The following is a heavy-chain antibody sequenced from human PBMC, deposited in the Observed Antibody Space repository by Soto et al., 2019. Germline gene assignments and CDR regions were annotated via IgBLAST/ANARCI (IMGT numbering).Heavy chain of an antibody. CDR1: GGSLSDYY. Sequence: SETLSLTCAVYGGSLSDYYWGWIRQPPGKGLECIGEISQSGSTNYNSSLKSRVTISVDTSKDQFSLKLNSVTAADTAVYYCARGLRASFGVRLSYYYYGMDVWGQGTTVTVSS. J-gene: IGHJ6*02. CDR2: ISQSGST. D-gene: IGHD3-10*01. V-gene: IGHV4-34*01. CDR3: ARGLRASFGVRLSYYYYGMDV.